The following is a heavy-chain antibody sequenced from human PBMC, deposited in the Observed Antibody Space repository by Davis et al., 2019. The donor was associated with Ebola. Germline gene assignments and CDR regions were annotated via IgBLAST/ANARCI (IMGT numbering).Heavy chain of an antibody. CDR2: IYYSGST. CDR3: ARYARYYYDSSGYYYVLGWFDP. D-gene: IGHD3-22*01. V-gene: IGHV4-39*01. CDR1: AGSTSSSSYY. Sequence: SEPLSPTCPLPAGSTSSSSYYWGWIRQPPGQGLEWIGSIYYSGSTYYNPSLKSRVTISVDTSKNQFSLKLSSVTAAETAVYYCARYARYYYDSSGYYYVLGWFDPWGQGTLVTVSS. J-gene: IGHJ5*02.